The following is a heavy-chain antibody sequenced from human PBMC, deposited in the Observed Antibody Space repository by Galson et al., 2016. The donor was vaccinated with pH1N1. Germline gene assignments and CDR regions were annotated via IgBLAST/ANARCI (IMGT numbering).Heavy chain of an antibody. Sequence: QSGAEVKEPGESLTISCKGSASSFTSYWISWVRQMPGKGLEWMGRINPCDSYTDYSPSFQGHVTISTDESISTAYLKWSTLKASDTAIYYCATGPSPDYWGQGTLVIVSS. CDR1: ASSFTSYW. CDR2: INPCDSYT. CDR3: ATGPSPDY. J-gene: IGHJ4*02. V-gene: IGHV5-10-1*01.